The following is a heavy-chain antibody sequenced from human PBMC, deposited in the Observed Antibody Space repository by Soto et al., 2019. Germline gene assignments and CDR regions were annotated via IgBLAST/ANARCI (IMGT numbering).Heavy chain of an antibody. V-gene: IGHV4-4*02. CDR1: GGSISSDNW. CDR2: IYHSGNT. J-gene: IGHJ4*02. CDR3: ARLSASSKLRGVVIN. D-gene: IGHD3-10*01. Sequence: QVHLQESGPDLVRPSETLSLTCSFFGGSISSDNWWSWVRQTPGKGLEWIGEIYHSGNTNYNPSLKSGVTIAVDKSKNQVSLKVTSVTAADTALYYCARLSASSKLRGVVINWGQGTLVTVSS.